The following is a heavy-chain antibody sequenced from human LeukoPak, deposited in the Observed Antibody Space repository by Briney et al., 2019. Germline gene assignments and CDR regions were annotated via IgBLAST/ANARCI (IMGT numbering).Heavy chain of an antibody. D-gene: IGHD5-18*01. V-gene: IGHV3-30*04. CDR3: ARGQLWSDY. J-gene: IGHJ4*02. CDR2: ISYDGGNK. CDR1: GFTFSDYA. Sequence: GGSLRLSCAASGFTFSDYAMHWVCQAPGKGLEWVALISYDGGNKYYADSVKGRFTISRDNSKNTLYLQMNSLKAEDTAVYYCARGQLWSDYWGQGTLVTVSS.